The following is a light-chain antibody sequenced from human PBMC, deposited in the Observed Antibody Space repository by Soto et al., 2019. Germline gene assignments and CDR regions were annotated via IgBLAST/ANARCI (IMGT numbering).Light chain of an antibody. CDR3: SSYSGSSTLVV. Sequence: QSALTQPASVSGSPGQSIAISCTGTCSDVGGYNFVSWYQQHPGKAPKLMIYDVSNRPSGVSNRFSGSKSGNTASLTISGLQAEDEADYYCSSYSGSSTLVVFGGGTKLTVL. CDR1: CSDVGGYNF. J-gene: IGLJ2*01. CDR2: DVS. V-gene: IGLV2-14*03.